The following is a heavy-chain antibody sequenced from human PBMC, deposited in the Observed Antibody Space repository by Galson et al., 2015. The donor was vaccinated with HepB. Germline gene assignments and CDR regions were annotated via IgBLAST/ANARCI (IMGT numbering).Heavy chain of an antibody. J-gene: IGHJ3*02. Sequence: SLRLSCAASGFTFSDHYVDWVRQAPGKGLEWVGRTRNKDNSYTTEYAASVKGRFTISRDDSKNSLYLQMNSLKTEDTAVYYCVRSSSDAFDIWGQGTMVTVSS. D-gene: IGHD3-10*01. CDR3: VRSSSDAFDI. V-gene: IGHV3-72*01. CDR1: GFTFSDHY. CDR2: TRNKDNSYTT.